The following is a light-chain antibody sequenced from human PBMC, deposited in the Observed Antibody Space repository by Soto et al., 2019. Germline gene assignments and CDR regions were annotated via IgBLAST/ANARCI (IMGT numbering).Light chain of an antibody. J-gene: IGLJ1*01. V-gene: IGLV1-40*01. CDR1: SSNIGAGYD. Sequence: QSVLTQPPSVSGAPGQRVAISCAGSSSNIGAGYDLHWYQHLPGTAPKLLIYDDNNRPSGVPDRFSGSRSGTSASLAITGLQAEDEAEYYCQSFDSALSAYVFGTGTKVTVL. CDR3: QSFDSALSAYV. CDR2: DDN.